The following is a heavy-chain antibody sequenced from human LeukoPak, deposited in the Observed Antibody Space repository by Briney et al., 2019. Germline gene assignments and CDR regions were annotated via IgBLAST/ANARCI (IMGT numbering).Heavy chain of an antibody. CDR1: GFTFSSYG. CDR2: IWYDGSNK. V-gene: IGHV3-33*01. J-gene: IGHJ4*02. D-gene: IGHD6-13*01. Sequence: PGRSLRLSCAASGFTFSSYGMHWVRQAPGKGLEWVAVIWYDGSNKYYADSVKGRFTISRDNSKNTLYLQMNSLRAEDTAVYYCARDGSSWFFDYWGQGTLVTVSS. CDR3: ARDGSSWFFDY.